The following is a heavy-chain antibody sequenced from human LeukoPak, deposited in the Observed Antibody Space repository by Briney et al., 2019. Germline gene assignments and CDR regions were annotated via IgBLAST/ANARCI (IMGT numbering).Heavy chain of an antibody. CDR2: IYYSGAT. CDR1: GGSVNTYTYY. J-gene: IGHJ4*02. Sequence: PSETLSLTCTVSGGSVNTYTYYGGWIRQPPGKGLEWIGNIYYSGATDYNPSLKSRVTISVDTSKNQFSLKLKSVTAADTAVYYCARGINWPPQDYFDFWGQGIMVTVSS. D-gene: IGHD1-1*01. CDR3: ARGINWPPQDYFDF. V-gene: IGHV4-39*01.